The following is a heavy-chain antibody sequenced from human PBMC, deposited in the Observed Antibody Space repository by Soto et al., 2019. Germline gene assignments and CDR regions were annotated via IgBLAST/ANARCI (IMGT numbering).Heavy chain of an antibody. CDR3: ARGPSGDKVHY. CDR1: GGSISSYY. CDR2: IYYSGST. D-gene: IGHD7-27*01. J-gene: IGHJ4*02. V-gene: IGHV4-59*08. Sequence: PSETLSLTCTVSGGSISSYYWSWIRQPPGKGLEWIGYIYYSGSTNYNPSLKSRVTISVDTSETQFSLKLSSVTAADTAVYFCARGPSGDKVHYWGQGILVTVSS.